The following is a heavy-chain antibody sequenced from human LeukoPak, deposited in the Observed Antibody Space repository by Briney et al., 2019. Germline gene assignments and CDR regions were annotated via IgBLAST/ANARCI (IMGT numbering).Heavy chain of an antibody. V-gene: IGHV3-23*01. CDR3: AKGHGDGSGYYYLDS. CDR1: GFTFSNYE. CDR2: ISGSGGNT. Sequence: GGSLRLSCEASGFTFSNYEMNWVRQAPGKGLEWVSAISGSGGNTYYADSVKGRFTISRDNSKDMLYLQMNSLRVEDTAVYYCAKGHGDGSGYYYLDSWGQGTLVTVSS. J-gene: IGHJ4*02. D-gene: IGHD3-22*01.